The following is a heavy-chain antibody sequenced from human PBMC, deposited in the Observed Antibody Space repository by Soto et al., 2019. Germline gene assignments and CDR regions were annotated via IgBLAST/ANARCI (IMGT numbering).Heavy chain of an antibody. D-gene: IGHD3-9*01. V-gene: IGHV4-34*01. CDR1: GGSFSGYY. Sequence: SETLSLTCAVYGGSFSGYYWSWIRQPPGKGLEWVGEINHSGNTNYNPSHKSRGTISVDTSKNQFSLKLSSVTAADTAVYYCARAYYDILTGYYSYYYYGMDVWGQGTTVTVSS. J-gene: IGHJ6*02. CDR3: ARAYYDILTGYYSYYYYGMDV. CDR2: INHSGNT.